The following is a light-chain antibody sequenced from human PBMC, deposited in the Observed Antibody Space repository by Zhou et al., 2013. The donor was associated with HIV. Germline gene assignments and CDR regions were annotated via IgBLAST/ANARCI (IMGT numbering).Light chain of an antibody. CDR2: GAS. V-gene: IGKV3-20*01. CDR3: QQYTKSIWT. Sequence: EIVLTQSPATLSLSPGERATLSCRASQSVDSTYLAWYQHKPGQAPRLLIYGASSRATGIPDRFSGSGSGTEFTLTISSLEPEDFAVYYCQQYTKSIWTFGQGTKVEIK. J-gene: IGKJ1*01. CDR1: QSVDSTY.